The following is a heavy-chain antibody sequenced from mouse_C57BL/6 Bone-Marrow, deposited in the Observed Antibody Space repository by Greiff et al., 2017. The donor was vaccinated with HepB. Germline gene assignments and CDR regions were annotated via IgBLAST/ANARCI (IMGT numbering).Heavy chain of an antibody. CDR2: IYPRSGNT. D-gene: IGHD4-1*01. J-gene: IGHJ3*01. Sequence: QVHVKQSGAELARPGASVKLSCKASGCTFTSYGISWVKQRTGQGLEWIGEIYPRSGNTYYNEKFKGKATLTADKSSSTAYMGLRSLTAEDSAVYCCARSANWEGAYWGQGTLVTVSA. CDR3: ARSANWEGAY. V-gene: IGHV1-81*01. CDR1: GCTFTSYG.